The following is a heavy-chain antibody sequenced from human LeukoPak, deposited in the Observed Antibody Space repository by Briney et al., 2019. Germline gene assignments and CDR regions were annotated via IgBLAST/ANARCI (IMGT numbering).Heavy chain of an antibody. CDR1: GFTFSSYE. CDR3: ARVGGYYDSSGYYDY. D-gene: IGHD3-22*01. Sequence: GGSLRLSCAASGFTFSSYEMNWVRQAPGKGLEWVSYISSSGSTIYYADSVKGRFTISRDNAKNSLYLQMNSLRAEDTAVYYCARVGGYYDSSGYYDYWGQGTLVTVSS. V-gene: IGHV3-48*03. J-gene: IGHJ4*02. CDR2: ISSSGSTI.